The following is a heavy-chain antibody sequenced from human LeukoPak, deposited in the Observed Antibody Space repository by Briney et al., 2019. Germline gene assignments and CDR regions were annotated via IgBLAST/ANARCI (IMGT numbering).Heavy chain of an antibody. CDR3: ARLDEYRSSSRYYGMDV. CDR2: IIPIFGTA. D-gene: IGHD6-6*01. Sequence: GASVKVSCKASGYTFTSYGISWVRQAPGQGLEWMGGIIPIFGTANYAQKFQGRVTIIADESTSTAYMELSSLRSEDTAVYYCARLDEYRSSSRYYGMDVWGQGTTVTVSS. CDR1: GYTFTSYG. V-gene: IGHV1-69*13. J-gene: IGHJ6*02.